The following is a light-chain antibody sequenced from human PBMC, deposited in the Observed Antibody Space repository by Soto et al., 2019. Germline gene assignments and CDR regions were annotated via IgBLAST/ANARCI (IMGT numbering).Light chain of an antibody. CDR3: QQYGGSPFT. Sequence: EIVLTQSPGTLSLSPGERATLSCRASQSVSSSYLAWYQQKPGQAPRLLTYAASTRATGVPDRFSGTGSGTDFALTISRLETDDSAVYYCQQYGGSPFTFGPGTKVDIK. CDR1: QSVSSSY. V-gene: IGKV3-20*01. CDR2: AAS. J-gene: IGKJ3*01.